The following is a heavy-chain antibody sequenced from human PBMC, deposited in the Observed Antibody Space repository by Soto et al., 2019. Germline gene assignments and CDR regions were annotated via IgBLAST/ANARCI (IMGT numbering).Heavy chain of an antibody. D-gene: IGHD3-16*01. CDR3: ARGRGGITVSSKPLGWWFVP. Sequence: QVQLQESGPGLVRPSETLSLTCTVSGALLNNFFWSWIRQTPGKGLAAVCYVSHGGAAPCLAEGLPICCYPCLESRATMSLVLCKYCCSLRLTSVTAADTPVYYCARGRGGITVSSKPLGWWFVPCGQGTLVTVSS. J-gene: IGHJ5*01. CDR2: VSHGGAAP. CDR1: GALLNNFF. V-gene: IGHV4-59*01.